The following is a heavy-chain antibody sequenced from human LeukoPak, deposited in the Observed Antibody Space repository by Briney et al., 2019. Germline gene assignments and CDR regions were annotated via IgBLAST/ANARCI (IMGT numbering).Heavy chain of an antibody. CDR3: ARIIRLLDY. V-gene: IGHV3-30-3*01. CDR1: GFTFSNYA. Sequence: PGGSLRLSCAASGFTFSNYAMHWVRQTPGKGLEWVAVISYDGSNKYYADSVKGRFTISRDNSKNTVFLQMDSLRAEDSAVYYCARIIRLLDYWGQGTLVTVSS. D-gene: IGHD2-21*01. J-gene: IGHJ4*02. CDR2: ISYDGSNK.